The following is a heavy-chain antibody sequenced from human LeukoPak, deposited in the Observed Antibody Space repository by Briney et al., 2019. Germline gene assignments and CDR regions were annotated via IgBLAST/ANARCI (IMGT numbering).Heavy chain of an antibody. Sequence: GASVKVSCKASGYTFTVYHMHWVRQAPGQGLEWMGWIKPNSGGTNYAQKFQGRVTMTRDTSISTAYMELSRLRSDDTAGYYCARGPLYKAMVRGVIGSLNWFDPWGQGTLVTVSS. CDR2: IKPNSGGT. CDR1: GYTFTVYH. J-gene: IGHJ5*02. D-gene: IGHD3-10*01. V-gene: IGHV1-2*02. CDR3: ARGPLYKAMVRGVIGSLNWFDP.